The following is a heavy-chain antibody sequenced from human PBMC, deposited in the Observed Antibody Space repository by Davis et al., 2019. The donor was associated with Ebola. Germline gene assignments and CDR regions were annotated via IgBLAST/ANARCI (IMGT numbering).Heavy chain of an antibody. D-gene: IGHD3-10*01. J-gene: IGHJ5*02. CDR2: IYYSGST. CDR1: GGSISSGGYY. V-gene: IGHV4-31*03. Sequence: MPSETLSLTCTVSGGSISSGGYYWSWIRQHPGKGLEWIGYIYYSGSTYYNPSLKSRVTISVDTSKNQFSLKLSSVTAADTAVYYCARDRITMVRGVIMKGFDPWGQGTLVTVSS. CDR3: ARDRITMVRGVIMKGFDP.